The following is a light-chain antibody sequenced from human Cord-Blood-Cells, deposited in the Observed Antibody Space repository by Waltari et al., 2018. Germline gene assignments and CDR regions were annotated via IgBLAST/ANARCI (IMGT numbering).Light chain of an antibody. CDR3: SSYTSSSTYV. V-gene: IGLV2-14*03. Sequence: QSALTQPASVSGSPGQSITISCTGTSSDVGGYNYVSWYQQHPGKAPKLMIYDVSNRPSGVSNRFSGYKSGNTASLTISGLQAEDEAVYYCSSYTSSSTYVFGTGTKVTVL. CDR1: SSDVGGYNY. CDR2: DVS. J-gene: IGLJ1*01.